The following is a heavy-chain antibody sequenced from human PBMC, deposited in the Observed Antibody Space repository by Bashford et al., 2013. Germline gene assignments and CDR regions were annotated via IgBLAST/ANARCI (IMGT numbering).Heavy chain of an antibody. D-gene: IGHD4-11*01. Sequence: GSLRLSCAASGFTFTSYSMNWVRQAPGKGLEWVSGISGGGVSTYYADSVKGRFTISRDNAKNSMYLQMNSLRAEDTAVYYCASSLYSNFDLKRPWGQGTLVTVSS. CDR3: ASSLYSNFDLKRP. CDR1: GFTFTSYS. V-gene: IGHV3-48*01. J-gene: IGHJ5*02. CDR2: ISGGGVST.